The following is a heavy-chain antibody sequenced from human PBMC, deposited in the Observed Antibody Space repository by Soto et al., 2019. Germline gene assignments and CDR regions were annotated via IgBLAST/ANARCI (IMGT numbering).Heavy chain of an antibody. V-gene: IGHV4-59*01. CDR2: IYYSGST. D-gene: IGHD3-9*01. J-gene: IGHJ5*02. Sequence: SETLSLTCTVSGGSISSYFWSWIRQPPGKGLEWIGYIYYSGSTNYNPSLKSRVTISVDTSKNQFSLKLSSVTAADTAVYYCARVLTYYDILTGYHASWFDPWGQGTLVTVSS. CDR3: ARVLTYYDILTGYHASWFDP. CDR1: GGSISSYF.